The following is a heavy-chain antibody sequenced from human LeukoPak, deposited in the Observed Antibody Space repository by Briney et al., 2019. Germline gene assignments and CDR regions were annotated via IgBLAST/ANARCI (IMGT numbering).Heavy chain of an antibody. CDR3: ARGYVTPVERVVPAAMNYYYYYMDV. J-gene: IGHJ6*03. D-gene: IGHD2-2*01. CDR2: IYYSEST. Sequence: KASETLSLTCTVSGGSISSGDYYWSWIRQPPGKGLEWIAYIYYSESTYYNPSLKSRVTISVDTSKNQFSLKLSSVTAADTAVYYCARGYVTPVERVVPAAMNYYYYYMDVWGKGTTVTVSS. CDR1: GGSISSGDYY. V-gene: IGHV4-30-4*08.